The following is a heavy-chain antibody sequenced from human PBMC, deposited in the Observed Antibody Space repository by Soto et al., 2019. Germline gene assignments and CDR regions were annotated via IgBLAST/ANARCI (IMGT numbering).Heavy chain of an antibody. V-gene: IGHV4-39*01. CDR2: IYYSGST. CDR3: ARLGYGSGSYHYYYYGMDV. Sequence: SETLSLTCTVSGGSISSSSYYWGWIRQPPGKGLEWIGSIYYSGSTYYNPSLKSRVTISVDTSKNQFSLKLSSVTAADTAVYYCARLGYGSGSYHYYYYGMDVWGQGTTVTVS. D-gene: IGHD3-10*01. CDR1: GGSISSSSYY. J-gene: IGHJ6*02.